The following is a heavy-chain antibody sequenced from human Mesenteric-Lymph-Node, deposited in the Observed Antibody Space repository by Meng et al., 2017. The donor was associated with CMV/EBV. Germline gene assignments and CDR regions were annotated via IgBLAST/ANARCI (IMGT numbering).Heavy chain of an antibody. J-gene: IGHJ6*02. CDR2: ISYDGSNK. D-gene: IGHD4-23*01. V-gene: IGHV3-30*04. CDR3: ARDRSNPGKRYYYYYGMDV. Sequence: GESLKISCAASGFTFSSYAMHWVRQAPGKGLEWVAVISYDGSNKYYADSVKGRFTISRDNSKNTLYLQMNSLRAEDTAVYYCARDRSNPGKRYYYYYGMDVWGQGTTVTVSS. CDR1: GFTFSSYA.